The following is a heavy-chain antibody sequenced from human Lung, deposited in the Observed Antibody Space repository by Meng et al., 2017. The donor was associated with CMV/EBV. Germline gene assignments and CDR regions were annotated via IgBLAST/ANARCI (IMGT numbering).Heavy chain of an antibody. J-gene: IGHJ4*02. V-gene: IGHV3-30*02. Sequence: QVGLGEAGGGVVYPGGSLRRSCAASGFTFSSSAMHGVRQPPGKGLEWVSFIAHDGSAKTYTDSVKGRFTISRDDSENTVYLEMNSLRVEDTAVYYCAKDLYYSFDYWGQGTLVTVSS. D-gene: IGHD2-8*01. CDR3: AKDLYYSFDY. CDR2: IAHDGSAK. CDR1: GFTFSSSA.